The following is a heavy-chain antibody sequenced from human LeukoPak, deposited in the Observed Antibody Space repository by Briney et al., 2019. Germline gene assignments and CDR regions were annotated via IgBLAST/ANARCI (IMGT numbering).Heavy chain of an antibody. CDR2: TYYSGST. CDR1: GGSISSGAFY. Sequence: PSETLSLTCTVSGGSISSGAFYWSWIRQHPGKGLEWIGYTYYSGSTYYNPSLRSRLTISVDTSKNQFSLKLSSVTAADTAVYYCAGSYRSASISNGMDVWGQGTTVTVSS. CDR3: AGSYRSASISNGMDV. V-gene: IGHV4-31*03. D-gene: IGHD6-6*01. J-gene: IGHJ6*02.